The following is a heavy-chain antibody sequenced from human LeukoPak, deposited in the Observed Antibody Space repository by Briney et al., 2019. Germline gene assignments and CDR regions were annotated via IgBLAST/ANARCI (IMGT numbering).Heavy chain of an antibody. J-gene: IGHJ6*03. Sequence: ASVKVSCKASGYTFTSYGISWVRQAPGQGLEWMGWISAYNGNTNYAQKLQGRVTMTTDTSTSTAYMELRSLRSDDTAVYYRARLPRRYDFWSGYSNNYYYYMDVWGKGTTVTVSS. CDR2: ISAYNGNT. CDR1: GYTFTSYG. D-gene: IGHD3-3*01. V-gene: IGHV1-18*01. CDR3: ARLPRRYDFWSGYSNNYYYYMDV.